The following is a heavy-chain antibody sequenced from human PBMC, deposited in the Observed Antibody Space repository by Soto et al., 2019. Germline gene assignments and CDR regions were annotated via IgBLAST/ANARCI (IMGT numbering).Heavy chain of an antibody. CDR3: ARGSTMQAILLQS. CDR2: IRGDGTNR. V-gene: IGHV3-74*01. Sequence: EVQLVESGGGLVQPGGPLRLSCAASGFTFSTYWMHWVRRAPGKGLEWVSGIRGDGTNRLYADSVKGRFAISRDNARNTLHLQMDSLGDGDTAVYFCARGSTMQAILLQSWGQGTLVTVSS. D-gene: IGHD3-10*01. CDR1: GFTFSTYW. J-gene: IGHJ4*02.